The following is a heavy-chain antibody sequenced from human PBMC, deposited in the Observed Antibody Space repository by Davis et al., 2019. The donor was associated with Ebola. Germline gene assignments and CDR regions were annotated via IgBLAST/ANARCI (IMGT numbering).Heavy chain of an antibody. Sequence: GESLKISCAASGFTFSSYGMHWVRQAPGKGLEWVAVISYDGSNKNYADSVKGRFTISRDNSKNKLYLQMNSLRVEDTAMYYCAGDGVAAASDYWGQGTMVTVSS. J-gene: IGHJ4*02. CDR2: ISYDGSNK. CDR3: AGDGVAAASDY. V-gene: IGHV3-30*03. D-gene: IGHD2-2*01. CDR1: GFTFSSYG.